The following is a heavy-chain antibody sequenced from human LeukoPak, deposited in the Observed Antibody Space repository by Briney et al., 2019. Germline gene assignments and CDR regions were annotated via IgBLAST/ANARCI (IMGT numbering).Heavy chain of an antibody. V-gene: IGHV3-66*02. Sequence: PGGSLRLSCVASGFTVSSSYMSWVRQAPGKGLEWVSVFYTGGSTFYADSVKGRLTISRDNSKNTLYLQMNSLRAEDTAVYYCARDPSYYDFWSVWGQGTLVTVSS. J-gene: IGHJ4*02. D-gene: IGHD3-3*01. CDR2: FYTGGST. CDR3: ARDPSYYDFWSV. CDR1: GFTVSSSY.